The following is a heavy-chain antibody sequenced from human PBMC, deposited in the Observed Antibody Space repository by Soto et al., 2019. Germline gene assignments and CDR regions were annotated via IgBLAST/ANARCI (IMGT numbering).Heavy chain of an antibody. Sequence: QVQLVESGGGVVQPGRSLRPSCAASGFTFSSYGMHWVRQAPGKGLEWVAVIWYDGSNKYYADSVKGRFTISRDNSKNTLYLQMNSLRAEDTAVYYCARGFEGYCSGGSCYAPFDYWGQGTLVTVSS. V-gene: IGHV3-33*01. CDR3: ARGFEGYCSGGSCYAPFDY. CDR2: IWYDGSNK. D-gene: IGHD2-15*01. CDR1: GFTFSSYG. J-gene: IGHJ4*02.